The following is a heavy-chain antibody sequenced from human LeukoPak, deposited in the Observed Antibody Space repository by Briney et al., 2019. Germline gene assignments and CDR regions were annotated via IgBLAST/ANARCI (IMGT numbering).Heavy chain of an antibody. CDR1: GGTFSSYA. J-gene: IGHJ4*02. V-gene: IGHV1-69*05. CDR2: IIPIFGTA. D-gene: IGHD6-19*01. CDR3: ARDAMAVAGNVQNLFDY. Sequence: SVKVSCKASGGTFSSYAISWVRQAPGQGLEWMGRIIPIFGTANYAQKFQGRVTITTDESTSTAYMELSSLRSEDTAVYYCARDAMAVAGNVQNLFDYWGQGTLVTVSS.